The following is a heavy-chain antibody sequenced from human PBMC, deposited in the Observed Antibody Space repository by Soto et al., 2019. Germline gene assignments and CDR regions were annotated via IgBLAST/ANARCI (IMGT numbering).Heavy chain of an antibody. CDR2: IIPIFGTA. V-gene: IGHV1-69*13. J-gene: IGHJ5*02. Sequence: SVKVSCKASGGTFSSYAMSWVRQATGQGLEWMGGIIPIFGTANYAQKFQGGVTITADESASTAYMELRSLRSDDTAVYYCARGVGSGSYYNQYNWFDPWGQGTLVTVSS. CDR3: ARGVGSGSYYNQYNWFDP. CDR1: GGTFSSYA. D-gene: IGHD3-10*01.